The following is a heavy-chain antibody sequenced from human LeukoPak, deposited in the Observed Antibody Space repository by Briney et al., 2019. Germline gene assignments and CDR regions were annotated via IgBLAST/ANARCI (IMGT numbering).Heavy chain of an antibody. CDR1: GYTFTTYA. CDR2: INAANGHT. CDR3: ARGRGTGGGGRVFYYYYMDV. Sequence: GASVKVSCKASGYTFTTYAIHWVRQAPGQRLEWMGWINAANGHTKYSQKFQDRVTITTDTSASTAYMELRSLRSEDMAIYFCARGRGTGGGGRVFYYYYMDVWGKGTTVTVSS. V-gene: IGHV1-3*03. J-gene: IGHJ6*03. D-gene: IGHD2-8*02.